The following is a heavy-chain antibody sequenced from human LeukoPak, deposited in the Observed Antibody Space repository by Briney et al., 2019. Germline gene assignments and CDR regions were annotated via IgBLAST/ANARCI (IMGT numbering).Heavy chain of an antibody. CDR1: GGTFSSYA. D-gene: IGHD2-15*01. Sequence: GASVKVSCKASGGTFSSYAISWVRQAPGQGLEWMGRIIPILGIANYAQKFQGRVTITADKSTSTAYMELSSLRSEDMAVYYCARGAEPLGYCSGGSCYSVRYDYWGQGTLVTVSS. CDR2: IIPILGIA. CDR3: ARGAEPLGYCSGGSCYSVRYDY. V-gene: IGHV1-69*04. J-gene: IGHJ4*02.